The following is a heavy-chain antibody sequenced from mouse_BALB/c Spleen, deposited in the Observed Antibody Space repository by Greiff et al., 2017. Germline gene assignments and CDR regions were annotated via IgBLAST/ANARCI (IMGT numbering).Heavy chain of an antibody. J-gene: IGHJ4*01. Sequence: EVQLVESGPGLVKPSQSLSLTCTVTGYSITSDYAWNWIRQFPGNKLEWMGYISYSGSTSYNPSLKSRISITRDTSKNQFFLQLNSVTTEDTATYYCARSRGSSSYYAMDYWGQGTSVTVSS. CDR2: ISYSGST. V-gene: IGHV3-2*02. CDR3: ARSRGSSSYYAMDY. CDR1: GYSITSDYA. D-gene: IGHD1-1*01.